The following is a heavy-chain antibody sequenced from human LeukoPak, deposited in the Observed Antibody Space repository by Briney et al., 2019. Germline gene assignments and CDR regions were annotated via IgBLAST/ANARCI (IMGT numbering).Heavy chain of an antibody. D-gene: IGHD6-13*01. Sequence: SGPTLVKPTQTLTLTCTFSGFSLSTSGVGVGWIRQPPGKALEWLAVIYWDDDKRYSPPLKSRLTITKDPSKDQVVLTMTNMDPVDTATYFCAHRQYSSTYDYWGQGSLVTVSS. CDR3: AHRQYSSTYDY. V-gene: IGHV2-5*02. CDR2: IYWDDDK. CDR1: GFSLSTSGVG. J-gene: IGHJ4*02.